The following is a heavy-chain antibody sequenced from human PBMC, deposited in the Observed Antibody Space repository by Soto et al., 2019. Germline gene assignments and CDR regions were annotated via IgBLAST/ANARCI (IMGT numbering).Heavy chain of an antibody. D-gene: IGHD6-19*01. J-gene: IGHJ5*02. CDR3: ARDLGNPGIAVAGTNWFDP. CDR1: GYTFTSYD. Sequence: GASVKVSCKASGYTFTSYDINWVRQTTGQGLEWMGWMNPNSGNTGYAQKFQGRVTMTRNTSISTAYMELSSLRSEDTAVYYCARDLGNPGIAVAGTNWFDPWGQGTLVTVSS. V-gene: IGHV1-8*01. CDR2: MNPNSGNT.